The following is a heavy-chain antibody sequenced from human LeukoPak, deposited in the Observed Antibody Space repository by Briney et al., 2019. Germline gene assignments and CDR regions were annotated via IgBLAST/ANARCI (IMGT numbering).Heavy chain of an antibody. J-gene: IGHJ4*02. CDR1: GFTISGHA. D-gene: IGHD2-2*01. CDR2: TVAGYSET. Sequence: GGSLRLSCVASGFTISGHAMSWVRQAPAKGLEWVSITVAGYSETHYADSVKGRFTISRDNSKNTLYLQMNSLRAEDMAVYYCAKGVVPAAMSGADSWGQGTLVTVSS. CDR3: AKGVVPAAMSGADS. V-gene: IGHV3-23*01.